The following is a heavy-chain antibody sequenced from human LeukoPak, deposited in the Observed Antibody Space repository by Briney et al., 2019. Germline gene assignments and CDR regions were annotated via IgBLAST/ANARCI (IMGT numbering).Heavy chain of an antibody. CDR3: ARGKSGYSSSWYDY. D-gene: IGHD6-13*01. CDR1: GYTFTSYD. Sequence: ASVKVPCKASGYTFTSYDINWVRQATGQGLEWMGWMNPNSGNTGYAQKFQGRVTITRNTSISTAYMELSSLRSEDTAVYYCARGKSGYSSSWYDYWGQGTLVTVSS. CDR2: MNPNSGNT. V-gene: IGHV1-8*03. J-gene: IGHJ4*02.